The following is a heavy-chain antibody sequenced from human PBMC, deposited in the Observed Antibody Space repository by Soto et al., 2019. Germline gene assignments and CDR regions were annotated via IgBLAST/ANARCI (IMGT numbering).Heavy chain of an antibody. D-gene: IGHD6-19*01. CDR2: LAHDGRTT. CDR1: GFTVNDYG. CDR3: ARDWVSRGWYNWFDP. Sequence: QVQLVESGGGVVQPGRSLRLSCAASGFTVNDYGMHWVRQAPGKGLEWVAILAHDGRTTYFGDSVRGRFTVSRDESENTLYLQMDNLRTDDTAIYYCARDWVSRGWYNWFDPWGQGILVTVSS. V-gene: IGHV3-30*03. J-gene: IGHJ5*01.